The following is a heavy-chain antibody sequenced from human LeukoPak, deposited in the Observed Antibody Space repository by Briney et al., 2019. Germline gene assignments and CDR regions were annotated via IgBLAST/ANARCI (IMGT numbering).Heavy chain of an antibody. CDR1: GGSISSGSYY. CDR3: ARATRDGSFDL. D-gene: IGHD5-24*01. J-gene: IGHJ2*01. Sequence: SETLSLTCTVSGGSISSGSYYWSWIRQPAGKGLEWIGRIYTSGSTNYNPSLKSRVTISVDTSKNQFSLKLSSVTAADTAVYYRARATRDGSFDLWGRGTLVTVSS. CDR2: IYTSGST. V-gene: IGHV4-61*02.